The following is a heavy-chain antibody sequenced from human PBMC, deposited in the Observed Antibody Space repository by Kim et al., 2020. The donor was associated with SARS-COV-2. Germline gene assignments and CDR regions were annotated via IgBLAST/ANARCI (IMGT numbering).Heavy chain of an antibody. J-gene: IGHJ4*01. CDR1: GFTFSDYG. Sequence: GGSLRLSCAASGFTFSDYGMPWGRQAPGKGLEWVAVISYDGLYTFYADSVKGRFTISRDNSKTTLYLEMNSLRAEDTAVYFCAKLYGSRHSHSYFDYWG. V-gene: IGHV3-30*18. D-gene: IGHD3-10*01. CDR3: AKLYGSRHSHSYFDY. CDR2: ISYDGLYT.